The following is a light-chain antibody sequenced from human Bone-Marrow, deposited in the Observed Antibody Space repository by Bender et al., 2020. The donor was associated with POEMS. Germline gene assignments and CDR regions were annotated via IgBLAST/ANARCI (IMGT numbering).Light chain of an antibody. CDR1: SSNTGSGYD. CDR3: FSYTASNTDV. CDR2: GYN. J-gene: IGLJ1*01. Sequence: QSVLTQPPSVSGAPGQRVTISCTGSSSNTGSGYDINWYQHLPGTAPKLLIYGYNNRPSGVPDRFSGSKSGTSASLTISGLQADDEADYYCFSYTASNTDVFGTGTKVTVL. V-gene: IGLV1-40*01.